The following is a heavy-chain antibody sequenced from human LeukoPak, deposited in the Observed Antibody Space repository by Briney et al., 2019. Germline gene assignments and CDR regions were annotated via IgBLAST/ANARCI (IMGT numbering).Heavy chain of an antibody. CDR2: IYYTGTT. CDR3: ARLVSAAGSFDY. Sequence: SETLSLTCTVSGGSISSNSYFWAWIRQPPGPGLQWVGSIYYTGTTYYNPSLKSRVTISVDTSENQFSLRLSSVTAADTAVYYCARLVSAAGSFDYWGQGILVTVSS. J-gene: IGHJ4*02. D-gene: IGHD3-10*01. V-gene: IGHV4-39*01. CDR1: GGSISSNSYF.